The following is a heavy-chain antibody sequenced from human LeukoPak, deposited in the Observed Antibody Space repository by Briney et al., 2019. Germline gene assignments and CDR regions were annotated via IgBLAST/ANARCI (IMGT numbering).Heavy chain of an antibody. D-gene: IGHD3-10*01. Sequence: GGSLRLSCAASGFTFSSYGMHWVRQAPGKGLEWVAFIRHDGSNKYYEDSVKGRFTISRDNSKNTLYLQMNSLRAEDTAVYYCAKETMVRGAINYWGQGTLVTVSS. CDR1: GFTFSSYG. V-gene: IGHV3-30*02. CDR3: AKETMVRGAINY. CDR2: IRHDGSNK. J-gene: IGHJ4*02.